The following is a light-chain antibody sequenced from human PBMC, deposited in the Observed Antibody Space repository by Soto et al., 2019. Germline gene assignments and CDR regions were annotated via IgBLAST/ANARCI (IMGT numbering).Light chain of an antibody. J-gene: IGKJ5*01. CDR3: QQYNTWRSIT. CDR1: QNIGNK. Sequence: EIVMTQSPATLSVSPGGRATLSCRASQNIGNKLAWYQHKPGQAPRVLIYDTSTRAAGIPARSSGSGSETNFTLTIITLQSEDFAVYYCQQYNTWRSITFGQGTRLESK. V-gene: IGKV3-15*01. CDR2: DTS.